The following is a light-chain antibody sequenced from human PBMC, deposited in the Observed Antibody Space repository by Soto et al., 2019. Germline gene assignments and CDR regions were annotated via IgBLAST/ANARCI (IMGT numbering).Light chain of an antibody. CDR1: QSVRSNY. CDR3: QQYRDLPQT. J-gene: IGKJ1*01. Sequence: EIVLTQSPGTLSLSPGERATLSCRASQSVRSNYLAWNQQKPGQAPRLLIYNSSTRATGIPDRFSGSGSGTDFTLTISRLEPEDFALYYCQQYRDLPQTFGQGTQVEIK. V-gene: IGKV3-20*01. CDR2: NSS.